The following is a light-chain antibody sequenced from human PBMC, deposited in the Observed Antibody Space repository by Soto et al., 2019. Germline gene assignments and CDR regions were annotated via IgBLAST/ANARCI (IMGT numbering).Light chain of an antibody. CDR1: QSVLYSSNNKNY. CDR3: QQYYSTPIT. Sequence: DIVMTQSPDSLAVSLGERATINCKSSQSVLYSSNNKNYLAWYQQKPGQPPKLLIYWASTRESGVPXRFSGSGSGTDFTLTISSLQAEDVAVYYCQQYYSTPITFGQGTRLEIK. J-gene: IGKJ5*01. V-gene: IGKV4-1*01. CDR2: WAS.